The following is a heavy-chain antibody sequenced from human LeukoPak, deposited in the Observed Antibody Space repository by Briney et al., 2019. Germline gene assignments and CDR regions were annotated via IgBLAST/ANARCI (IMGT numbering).Heavy chain of an antibody. CDR2: ISSNGGST. V-gene: IGHV3-64*01. D-gene: IGHD6-6*01. CDR3: ARGGSIAARPIDY. Sequence: GGSLRLSCAASGFTFSSYAMHWVRQAPGKGLEYVSAISSNGGSTYYANSVKGRFTISRDNSKNTLFLRMGSLRAEDMAVYYCARGGSIAARPIDYWGQGTLVTVSS. CDR1: GFTFSSYA. J-gene: IGHJ4*02.